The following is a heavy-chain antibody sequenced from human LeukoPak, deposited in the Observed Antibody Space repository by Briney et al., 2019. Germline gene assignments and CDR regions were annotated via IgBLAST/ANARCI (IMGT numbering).Heavy chain of an antibody. D-gene: IGHD3-3*01. Sequence: GASVKVSCKASVGTFSSYAISWVRQAPGQGLEWMGGIIPIFGTANYAQKFQGRVTITADESTSTAYMELSSLRSEDTAVYYCARGGTTEWLLYPGDAFDIWGQGTMVTVSS. J-gene: IGHJ3*02. V-gene: IGHV1-69*13. CDR3: ARGGTTEWLLYPGDAFDI. CDR1: VGTFSSYA. CDR2: IIPIFGTA.